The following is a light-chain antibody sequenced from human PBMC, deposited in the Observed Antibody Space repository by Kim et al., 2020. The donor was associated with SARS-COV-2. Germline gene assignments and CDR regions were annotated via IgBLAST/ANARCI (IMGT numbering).Light chain of an antibody. V-gene: IGKV1-5*03. Sequence: DIQMTQSPSTLSASVGDIFTITCRASQNISRWLAWYQQKPRKAPKLLIYEASRLESGVPSRFSGSGSGTEFTLTISSLQPDDFATYYCQQYNSYSWTFGQGTKVDIK. CDR2: EAS. J-gene: IGKJ1*01. CDR3: QQYNSYSWT. CDR1: QNISRW.